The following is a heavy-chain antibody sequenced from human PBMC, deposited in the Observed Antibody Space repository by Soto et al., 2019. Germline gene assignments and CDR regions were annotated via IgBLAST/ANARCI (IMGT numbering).Heavy chain of an antibody. CDR3: ARDMLSPMGQNYYYYGMDV. CDR1: GFTFSSYA. D-gene: IGHD3-16*01. Sequence: PGGSLRLSCAASGFTFSSYAMHWVRQAPGKGLEWVAVISYDGSNKYYADSVKGRFTISRDNSKNTLYLQMNSLRAEDTAVYYCARDMLSPMGQNYYYYGMDVRGQGTTVTVSS. J-gene: IGHJ6*02. CDR2: ISYDGSNK. V-gene: IGHV3-30-3*01.